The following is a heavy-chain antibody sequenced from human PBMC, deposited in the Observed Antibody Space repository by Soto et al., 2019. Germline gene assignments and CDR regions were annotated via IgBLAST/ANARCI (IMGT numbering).Heavy chain of an antibody. V-gene: IGHV4-31*03. J-gene: IGHJ6*04. CDR2: IYDSENT. D-gene: IGHD2-2*02. Sequence: QVQLQESGPGLVKPSQTVSLTCSVSGGSITSGGSYWNWIRQRPGKGLEWIGYIYDSENTYNNPSITGRVFLSIDTTKNQCSLKRDSVTAAGTAVYYCARDDHTEYYGFAVCGEWTTVTVSP. CDR3: ARDDHTEYYGFAV. CDR1: GGSITSGGSY.